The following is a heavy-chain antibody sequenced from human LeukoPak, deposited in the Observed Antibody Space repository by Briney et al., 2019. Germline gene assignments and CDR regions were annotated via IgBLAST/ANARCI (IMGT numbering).Heavy chain of an antibody. V-gene: IGHV3-33*01. CDR2: IWYDGSNK. CDR1: GFTFSSYG. CDR3: ARDSRRYCSSTSCYGRLDY. Sequence: GGSLRLSCAASGFTFSSYGMHWVRQAAGKGLEWVAVIWYDGSNKYYADSVKGRFTISRDNSKNTLYLQMNSLRAEDTAVYYCARDSRRYCSSTSCYGRLDYWGQGTLVTVSS. J-gene: IGHJ4*02. D-gene: IGHD2-2*01.